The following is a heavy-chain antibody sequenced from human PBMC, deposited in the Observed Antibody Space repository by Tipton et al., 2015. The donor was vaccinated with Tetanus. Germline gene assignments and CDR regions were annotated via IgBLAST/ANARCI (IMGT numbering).Heavy chain of an antibody. CDR3: ARLHITMVRGVMPAY. Sequence: LRLSCTVSGGSISSSSYYWGWIRQPPGKGLEWIGSIYYSGSTYYNPSLKSRVTISVDTSKNQFSLKLSSVTAADTAVYYCARLHITMVRGVMPAYWGQGTLVTVSS. CDR2: IYYSGST. D-gene: IGHD3-10*01. CDR1: GGSISSSSYY. V-gene: IGHV4-39*01. J-gene: IGHJ4*02.